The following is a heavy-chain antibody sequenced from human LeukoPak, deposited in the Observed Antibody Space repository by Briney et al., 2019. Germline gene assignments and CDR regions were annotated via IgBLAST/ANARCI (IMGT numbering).Heavy chain of an antibody. CDR3: AGGYCSSTSCSGGDY. Sequence: GASVKVSCKASGGTFSSYAISWVRQAPGQGLEWMGGIIPIFGTANYAQKFQGRVTITTDESTSTAYMELSSLGSEDTAVYYCAGGYCSSTSCSGGDYWGQGTLVTVSS. J-gene: IGHJ4*02. D-gene: IGHD2-2*01. CDR1: GGTFSSYA. CDR2: IIPIFGTA. V-gene: IGHV1-69*05.